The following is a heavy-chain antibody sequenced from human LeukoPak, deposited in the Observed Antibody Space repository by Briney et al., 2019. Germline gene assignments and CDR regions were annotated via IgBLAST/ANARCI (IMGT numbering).Heavy chain of an antibody. CDR2: IIPIFGTA. J-gene: IGHJ4*02. CDR1: GGTFSSYA. V-gene: IGHV1-69*06. CDR3: ARVFAGYSYGYFAY. D-gene: IGHD5-18*01. Sequence: SVKVSCKASGGTFSSYAISWVRQAPGQGLEWMGGIIPIFGTANYAQKFQGRVTITADKSTSTAYMELSSLRSEDTAVYYCARVFAGYSYGYFAYWGQGTLVTVSS.